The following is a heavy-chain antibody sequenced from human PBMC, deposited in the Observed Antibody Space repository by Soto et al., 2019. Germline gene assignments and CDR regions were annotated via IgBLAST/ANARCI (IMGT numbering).Heavy chain of an antibody. CDR1: GGSISSEYFH. CDR2: IHYTGSI. CDR3: AREDDGGDRDYYGLDV. Sequence: QVQLQQSGPGLVEPSQTLSLTCAVSGGSISSEYFHWTWIRQSPGKGLEWIGYIHYTGSIMYNPSFMSRLTMAVDTTKNQFSLQLTSVTAADTAVYFCAREDDGGDRDYYGLDVWGQGTTVTVSS. V-gene: IGHV4-30-4*08. D-gene: IGHD2-21*02. J-gene: IGHJ6*02.